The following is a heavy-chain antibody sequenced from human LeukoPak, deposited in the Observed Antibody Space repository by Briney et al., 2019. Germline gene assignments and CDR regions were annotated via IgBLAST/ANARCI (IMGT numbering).Heavy chain of an antibody. CDR3: AKIPQGGTAGTYFDY. CDR2: ISYDGSNK. CDR1: GFTFSDYG. Sequence: GGSLRLSCAASGFTFSDYGMHWVRQAPGKGLEWVAVISYDGSNKNYADSVKGRFTISRDNSKDTLYLQMNSLTAEDTAVYYCAKIPQGGTAGTYFDYWGQGTLVTVSS. V-gene: IGHV3-30*18. D-gene: IGHD1-26*01. J-gene: IGHJ4*02.